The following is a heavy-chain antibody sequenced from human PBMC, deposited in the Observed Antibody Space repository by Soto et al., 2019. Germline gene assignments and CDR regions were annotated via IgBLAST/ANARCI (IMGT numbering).Heavy chain of an antibody. CDR2: IYYSGST. D-gene: IGHD2-2*01. V-gene: IGHV4-30-4*01. CDR3: AREGGCSSTSCPFDY. CDR1: GVSISSGDYY. Sequence: XLSLTCTVSGVSISSGDYYWSWIRHPPGKGLEWIGYIYYSGSTYYNPSLKSRVTISVDTSKNQFSLKLSSVTAADTAVYYCAREGGCSSTSCPFDYLGQGTLVIVS. J-gene: IGHJ4*02.